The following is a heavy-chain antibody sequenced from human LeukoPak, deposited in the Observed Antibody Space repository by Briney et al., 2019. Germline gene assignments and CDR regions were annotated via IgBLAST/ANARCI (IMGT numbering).Heavy chain of an antibody. D-gene: IGHD5-18*01. CDR3: ARWVTASSIEY. V-gene: IGHV4-59*08. CDR1: GGSISTYY. CDR2: IDYSGST. J-gene: IGHJ4*02. Sequence: NTSETLSLTCTVSGGSISTYYWSWNRQPPGKGLEWIGYIDYSGSTNYNPPLKSRVTISVDTSTNQFSLKLSSVTAADTALYYCARWVTASSIEYWGQGPLVTVSS.